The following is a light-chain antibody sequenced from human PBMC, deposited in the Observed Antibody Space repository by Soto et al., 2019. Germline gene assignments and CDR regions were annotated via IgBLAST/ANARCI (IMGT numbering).Light chain of an antibody. CDR2: ENN. CDR3: QSYDSHFVL. Sequence: NFMLTQPHSVSESPGKTVTISCTRISGSIANNYVQSYQQRPGSAPTTVIYENNQRPSGGPCRFSGSIDGSSNSASLTISGLKSEDEADYSCQSYDSHFVLFGGGPKLRVL. V-gene: IGLV6-57*04. J-gene: IGLJ2*01. CDR1: SGSIANNY.